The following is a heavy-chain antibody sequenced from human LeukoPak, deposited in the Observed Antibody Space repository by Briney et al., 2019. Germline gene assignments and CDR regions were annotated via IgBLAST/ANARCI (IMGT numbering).Heavy chain of an antibody. V-gene: IGHV1-8*03. J-gene: IGHJ4*02. CDR1: GYTFTSYD. CDR2: MNPNSGNT. D-gene: IGHD6-25*01. CDR3: ARDSSGNDY. Sequence: ASVKVSCKASGYTFTSYDINWVRQATGQGLEWMGWMNPNSGNTGYAQRLQGRVTITRNTSISTAYMELSSLRSEDTAVYYCARDSSGNDYWGQGTLVTVSS.